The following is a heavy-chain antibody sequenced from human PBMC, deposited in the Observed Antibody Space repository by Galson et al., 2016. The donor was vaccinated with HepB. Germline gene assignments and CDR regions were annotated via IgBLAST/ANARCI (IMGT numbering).Heavy chain of an antibody. CDR3: ARDVTVWGSFRFGY. V-gene: IGHV1-18*04. CDR1: GCTFTSYD. CDR2: ISVYNGNT. Sequence: SVKVSCKASGCTFTSYDISWVRQAPGQGLEWMGYISVYNGNTNYSQKLQDRVTMTTDPSTSTAYMALTSLRSDDTAMYYRARDVTVWGSFRFGYWGQGTLVTVSS. J-gene: IGHJ4*02. D-gene: IGHD3-16*02.